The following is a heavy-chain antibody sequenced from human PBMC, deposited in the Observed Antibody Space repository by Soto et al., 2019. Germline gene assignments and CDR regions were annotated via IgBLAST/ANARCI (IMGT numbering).Heavy chain of an antibody. CDR3: SRRSDAFDM. Sequence: QVTLKESGPTLVKPTQTLTLTCTFSGFSLSTSGVAVGWIRQPPGKALEWLALIYWDDDKRYSPSLKGRLTITKDTSKNQVVLTMTNMDPVDTGTYYCSRRSDAFDMWGQGTMVTVSS. CDR2: IYWDDDK. CDR1: GFSLSTSGVA. V-gene: IGHV2-5*02. J-gene: IGHJ3*02.